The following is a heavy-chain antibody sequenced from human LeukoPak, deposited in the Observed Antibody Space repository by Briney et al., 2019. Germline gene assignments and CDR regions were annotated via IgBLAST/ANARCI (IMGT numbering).Heavy chain of an antibody. Sequence: GGCLRLSCAASVFTFSGSSMQWVRQASWKGQEWVGRIRSKANSYATAYAASVKGRFTISRDDSKNTAYLQMNSLKTEDTAVYYCTRRTGPFDYWGQGTLVTVSS. CDR2: IRSKANSYAT. CDR3: TRRTGPFDY. J-gene: IGHJ4*02. V-gene: IGHV3-73*01. CDR1: VFTFSGSS. D-gene: IGHD3/OR15-3a*01.